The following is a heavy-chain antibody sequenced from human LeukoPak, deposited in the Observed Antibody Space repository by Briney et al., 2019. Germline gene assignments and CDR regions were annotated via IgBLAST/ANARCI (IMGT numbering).Heavy chain of an antibody. CDR3: ARRYCGGDCYWFDP. Sequence: SETLSLTCAVSGYSISSGYYWGWIRQPPGKGLEWIGSIYHSGSTYYNPSLKSRVTISVDTSKNLFSLKLSSVTAADTAVYYCARRYCGGDCYWFDPWGQGTLVTVSS. J-gene: IGHJ5*02. CDR1: GYSISSGYY. CDR2: IYHSGST. V-gene: IGHV4-38-2*01. D-gene: IGHD2-21*01.